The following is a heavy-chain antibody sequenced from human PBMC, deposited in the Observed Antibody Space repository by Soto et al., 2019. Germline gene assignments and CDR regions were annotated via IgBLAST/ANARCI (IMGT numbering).Heavy chain of an antibody. J-gene: IGHJ6*03. CDR3: ARGLIRGTYYDFWSGYYLYYMDV. CDR1: GYTFTSYD. CDR2: MNPNSGNT. D-gene: IGHD3-3*01. Sequence: ASVKVSCKASGYTFTSYDINWVRQATGQGLEWMGWMNPNSGNTGYAQKFQGRVTMTRNTSISTAYMELSSLRSEDTAVYYCARGLIRGTYYDFWSGYYLYYMDVWGKGTTVTVSS. V-gene: IGHV1-8*01.